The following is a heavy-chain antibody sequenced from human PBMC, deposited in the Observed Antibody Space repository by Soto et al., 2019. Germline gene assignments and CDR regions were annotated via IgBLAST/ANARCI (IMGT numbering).Heavy chain of an antibody. Sequence: SLRLSCAASGFTFTTYAMSWVRQAPGKGLEWVSAISGSGGSTYYADSVKGRFTISRDNSKNTLYLQMHSLRAEDTAVYYCAKNWDTTSSSSSHWGQGTLVTVSS. CDR1: GFTFTTYA. CDR2: ISGSGGST. D-gene: IGHD6-6*01. V-gene: IGHV3-23*01. J-gene: IGHJ4*02. CDR3: AKNWDTTSSSSSH.